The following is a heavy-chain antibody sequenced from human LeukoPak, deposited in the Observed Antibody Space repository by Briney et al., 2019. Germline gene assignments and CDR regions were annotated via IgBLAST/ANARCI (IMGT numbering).Heavy chain of an antibody. CDR1: GGTFSSYT. V-gene: IGHV1-69*04. CDR2: IIPILGIA. D-gene: IGHD3-3*01. Sequence: SVKASCKASGGTFSSYTISWVRQAPGQGLEWMGRIIPILGIANYAQKFQGRVTITADKSTSTAYMELSSLRSEDTAVYYCARDGGLLRFLEWKRTFARYGMDVWGQGTTVTVSS. J-gene: IGHJ6*02. CDR3: ARDGGLLRFLEWKRTFARYGMDV.